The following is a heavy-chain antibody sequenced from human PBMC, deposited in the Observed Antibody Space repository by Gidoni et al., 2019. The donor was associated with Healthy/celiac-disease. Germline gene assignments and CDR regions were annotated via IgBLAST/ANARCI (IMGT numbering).Heavy chain of an antibody. D-gene: IGHD6-6*01. CDR1: GGSFSGYY. Sequence: QVQLQQWGAGLLKPSETLSLTCAVYGGSFSGYYWSWIRQPPGKGLEWIGEINNSGSTNYNPSLKSRVTISVDTSKNQFSLKLSSVTAADTAVYYCASMIAARPDGTMDVWGQGTTVTVSS. J-gene: IGHJ6*02. V-gene: IGHV4-34*01. CDR3: ASMIAARPDGTMDV. CDR2: INNSGST.